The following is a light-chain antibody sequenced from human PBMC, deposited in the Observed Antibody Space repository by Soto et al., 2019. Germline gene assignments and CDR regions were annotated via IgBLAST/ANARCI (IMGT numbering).Light chain of an antibody. CDR1: QSVSNSY. V-gene: IGKV3-20*01. J-gene: IGKJ1*01. CDR3: QQYGSSGT. Sequence: EIVLTQSPGTLSLSPGERATLSCRASQSVSNSYLAWYQQKPGQAPRLLIYDVSNRATGIPDRFSGSGSGTDFTLTISRLEPKDFAVYYCQQYGSSGTFGQGTKVDIK. CDR2: DVS.